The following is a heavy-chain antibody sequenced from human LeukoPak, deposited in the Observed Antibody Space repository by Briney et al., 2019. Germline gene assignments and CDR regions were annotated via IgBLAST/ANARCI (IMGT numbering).Heavy chain of an antibody. CDR2: ISRGVSSI. V-gene: IGHV3-48*03. D-gene: IGHD4-23*01. J-gene: IGHJ2*01. CDR3: ARGGIACRFDY. CDR1: GFTFSSFE. Sequence: GSPSLSPAASGFTFSSFEMNWVRQAPGKGLEWVSYISRGVSSIFYAASVRGRFTIPRDHAKNSLDLQINRLRVEDTAGYYCARGGIACRFDYWGRGTLVTVSS.